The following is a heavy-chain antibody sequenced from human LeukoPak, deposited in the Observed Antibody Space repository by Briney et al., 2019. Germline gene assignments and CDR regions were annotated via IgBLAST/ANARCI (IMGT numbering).Heavy chain of an antibody. CDR3: ARQRSVAFDI. J-gene: IGHJ3*02. Sequence: SETLSLTCTLAGGSVSRYYWSCIRQPPGEGLGWMVYIYYSVSTNSNPSLKSRVPISVDTSKNQFSLKLSSVIAADTGVYYCARQRSVAFDIWGQGTMVTVSS. V-gene: IGHV4-59*08. CDR2: IYYSVST. D-gene: IGHD3-3*01. CDR1: GGSVSRYY.